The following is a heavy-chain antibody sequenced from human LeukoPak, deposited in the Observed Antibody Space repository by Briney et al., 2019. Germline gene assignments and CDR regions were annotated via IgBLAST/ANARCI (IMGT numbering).Heavy chain of an antibody. V-gene: IGHV1-69*13. CDR3: ARGCSGGSCYSAGYFQH. Sequence: SVKVSCKASGGTFSSYAISWVRQAPGQGFEWMGGIIPIFGTANYAQKFQGRVTITADESTSTAYMELSSLRSEDTAVYYCARGCSGGSCYSAGYFQHWGQGTLVTVSS. CDR1: GGTFSSYA. CDR2: IIPIFGTA. D-gene: IGHD2-15*01. J-gene: IGHJ1*01.